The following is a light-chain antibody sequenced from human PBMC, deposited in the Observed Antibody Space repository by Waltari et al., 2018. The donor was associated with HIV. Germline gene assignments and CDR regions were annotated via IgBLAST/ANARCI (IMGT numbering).Light chain of an antibody. CDR1: QSVSSNY. Sequence: EIVLTQSPGTLSLSPGERATLSCRASQSVSSNYLAWYQQKPGQAPRLLIYGASRRATGIPDSGSGTDFTLTISRLEPEDFAVYYCQQYGSSSITFGQGTRLEIK. J-gene: IGKJ5*01. CDR2: GAS. CDR3: QQYGSSSIT. V-gene: IGKV3-20*01.